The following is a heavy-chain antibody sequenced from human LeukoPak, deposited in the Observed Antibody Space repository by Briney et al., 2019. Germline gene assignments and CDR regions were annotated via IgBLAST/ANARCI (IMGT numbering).Heavy chain of an antibody. CDR3: AKGRWDPGYYFEY. CDR1: GFTFDDYA. Sequence: GGSLRLSCVASGFTFDDYAMHWVRQAPGKGLEWVSGISWNSGNIGYGDSVKGRFTISRDNSKNTLYLQMNSLRAEDTAVYYCAKGRWDPGYYFEYWGQGTLVTVSS. CDR2: ISWNSGNI. J-gene: IGHJ4*02. V-gene: IGHV3-9*01. D-gene: IGHD1-26*01.